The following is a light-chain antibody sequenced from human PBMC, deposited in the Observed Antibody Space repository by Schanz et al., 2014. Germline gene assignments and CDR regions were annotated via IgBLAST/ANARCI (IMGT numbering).Light chain of an antibody. CDR1: QSVSSN. J-gene: IGKJ4*01. CDR3: QQYNNWPLT. Sequence: EIVMTQSPATLSVSPGERATLSCRANQSVSSNLAWYQQKPGQAPRLLIYGASTRATGIPARFSGSGSGTEFTLTISSLQSEDVAVYYCQQYNNWPLTFGGGTKVEIK. CDR2: GAS. V-gene: IGKV3-15*01.